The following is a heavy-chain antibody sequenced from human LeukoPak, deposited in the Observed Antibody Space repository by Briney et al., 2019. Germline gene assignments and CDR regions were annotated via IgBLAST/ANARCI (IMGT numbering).Heavy chain of an antibody. V-gene: IGHV1-2*02. CDR3: ARSPLGWFGTGYYMDV. CDR1: GYTFTGYY. Sequence: ASVKVSCKASGYTFTGYYMHWVRQAPGQGLEWMGWINPNSGGTNYAQKFQGRVTMTRDTSISTAYMELSRLRSDDTAVYYCARSPLGWFGTGYYMDVWGQGTTVTVSS. D-gene: IGHD2-21*01. J-gene: IGHJ6*03. CDR2: INPNSGGT.